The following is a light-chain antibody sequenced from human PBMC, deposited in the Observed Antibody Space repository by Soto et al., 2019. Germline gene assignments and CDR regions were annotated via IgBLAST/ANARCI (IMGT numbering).Light chain of an antibody. Sequence: QLVLTQPASVSGSPGQSITISCTGSSSDVGGYDSVSWYQQHPGKVPKLMIYDVTNRPSGVSNRFSGSKSGNTASLTISGLQAEDEDDYYCSSYTSSSTLVIFGGGTQLTVL. CDR1: SSDVGGYDS. J-gene: IGLJ2*01. V-gene: IGLV2-14*01. CDR3: SSYTSSSTLVI. CDR2: DVT.